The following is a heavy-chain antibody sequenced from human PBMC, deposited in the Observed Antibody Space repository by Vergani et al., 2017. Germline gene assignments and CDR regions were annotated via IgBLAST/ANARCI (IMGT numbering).Heavy chain of an antibody. V-gene: IGHV1-69*12. Sequence: QVQLVQSGAEVKKPGSSVKFSCKASGVTFSSYAISWVRQAPGQGLEWMGGIIPIFGTANYAQKFQGRVTITADESTSTAYMELSSLRSEDTAVYYCARGLGLRLLQGYGMDVWGQGTTVTVSS. J-gene: IGHJ6*02. CDR2: IIPIFGTA. D-gene: IGHD5-12*01. CDR1: GVTFSSYA. CDR3: ARGLGLRLLQGYGMDV.